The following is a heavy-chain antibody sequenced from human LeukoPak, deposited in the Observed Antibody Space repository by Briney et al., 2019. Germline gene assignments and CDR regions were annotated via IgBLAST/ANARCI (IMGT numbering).Heavy chain of an antibody. CDR2: ISWSSGNI. CDR1: GFTFDDYA. Sequence: GGSLRLSCAASGFTFDDYAMHWVRQAPGKGLEWVSGISWSSGNIAYADSVKGRFTISRDNAKNSLYLQMNSLRAEDMALYYCAKSGLYSGNPYYFDSWGQGTLVTVSS. CDR3: AKSGLYSGNPYYFDS. D-gene: IGHD5-12*01. J-gene: IGHJ4*02. V-gene: IGHV3-9*03.